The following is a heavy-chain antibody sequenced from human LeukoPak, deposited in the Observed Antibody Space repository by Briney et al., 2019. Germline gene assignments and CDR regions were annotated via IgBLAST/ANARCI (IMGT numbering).Heavy chain of an antibody. J-gene: IGHJ4*02. CDR2: IYSGGNT. Sequence: GVSLRLSCTVSGFPVSINSMSWVPQAPGKGLGWVSFIYSGGNTHYSDSVKGRFTISRDNSQNTLYLQMNSLRAEESAVYYCARRAGEYSHPYDYWGQGTLVTVSS. CDR3: ARRAGEYSHPYDY. D-gene: IGHD4-17*01. CDR1: GFPVSINS. V-gene: IGHV3-53*01.